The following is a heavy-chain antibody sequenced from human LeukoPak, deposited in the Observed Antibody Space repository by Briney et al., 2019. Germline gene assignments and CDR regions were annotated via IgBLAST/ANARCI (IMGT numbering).Heavy chain of an antibody. D-gene: IGHD6-13*01. CDR2: ISDDGKYI. CDR3: ARRYRDSWYDY. V-gene: IGHV3-21*01. J-gene: IGHJ4*02. CDR1: GFTFSRYS. Sequence: GGSLRLSCAASGFTFSRYSMNWVRQAPGKGLEWVSSISDDGKYIYYADSVKGRFSISRDSAKSSLYLQMNSLRAEDTAVYYCARRYRDSWYDYWGQGTLVTVSS.